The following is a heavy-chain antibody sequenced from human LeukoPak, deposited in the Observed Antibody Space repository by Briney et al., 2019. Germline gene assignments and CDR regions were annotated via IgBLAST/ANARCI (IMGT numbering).Heavy chain of an antibody. D-gene: IGHD6-13*01. CDR3: ANEYGGSR. J-gene: IGHJ1*01. V-gene: IGHV3-21*01. Sequence: GGSLRLSCAASGFTFIAYNMNWVRQAPGKGLEWISFISHASDFLYFADSVKGRFTISRDNSENSLYLQMNDLRAEDTAVYYCANEYGGSRWGRGTQV. CDR1: GFTFIAYN. CDR2: ISHASDFL.